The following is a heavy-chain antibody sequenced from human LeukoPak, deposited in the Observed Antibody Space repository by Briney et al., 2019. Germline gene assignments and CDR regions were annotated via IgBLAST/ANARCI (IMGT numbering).Heavy chain of an antibody. Sequence: SETLSLTCTVSGGSISSYYWSWIRQPPGKGLEWIGYIYYSGSTNYNPSLKSRVTISVDTSKNQFSLKLSSVTAADTAVYYCARDFRRPIDYDYGDYEVRLGFDYWGQGTLVTVSS. CDR1: GGSISSYY. J-gene: IGHJ4*02. V-gene: IGHV4-59*12. CDR3: ARDFRRPIDYDYGDYEVRLGFDY. CDR2: IYYSGST. D-gene: IGHD4-17*01.